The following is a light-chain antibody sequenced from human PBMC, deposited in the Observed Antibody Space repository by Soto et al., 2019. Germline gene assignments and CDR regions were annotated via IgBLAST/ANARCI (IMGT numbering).Light chain of an antibody. CDR3: QQYNSYWT. V-gene: IGKV1-5*01. CDR1: QSISSW. J-gene: IGKJ1*01. Sequence: IQMTQSPSSLSASVGDRVTITCRASQSISSWLAWYQQKPGKAPKLLIYDASSLESGVPSRFSGSGSGTEFPLTISSLQPDDFATYYCQQYNSYWTFGQGTKVDIK. CDR2: DAS.